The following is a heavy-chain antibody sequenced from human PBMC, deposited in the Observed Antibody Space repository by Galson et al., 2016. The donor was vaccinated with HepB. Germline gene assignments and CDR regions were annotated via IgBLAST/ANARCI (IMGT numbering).Heavy chain of an antibody. CDR3: ARGLQLWPFDY. J-gene: IGHJ4*02. V-gene: IGHV4-34*01. CDR2: INHSGST. D-gene: IGHD5-18*01. CDR1: GGSFSGYY. Sequence: SETLSLTCAVYGGSFSGYYWSWIRQPPGKGLEWVGEINHSGSTNYNPSLKSRVTISVDTSKNHFSLKLSTLTAADTAVYYCARGLQLWPFDYWGQGTLVTVSS.